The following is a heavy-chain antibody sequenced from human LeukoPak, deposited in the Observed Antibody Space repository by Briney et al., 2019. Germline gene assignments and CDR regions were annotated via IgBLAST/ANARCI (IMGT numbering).Heavy chain of an antibody. CDR3: ARGYASGSPVDY. D-gene: IGHD3-10*01. Sequence: ASVNVSCKASGATFSSYAISWVRQAPGQGLEWMGGITPIFGTTKYARKFQGRVTITADGSTGTSYMEVSSLRSGDTAVYFCARGYASGSPVDYWGQGTLVTVSS. CDR1: GATFSSYA. CDR2: ITPIFGTT. V-gene: IGHV1-69*13. J-gene: IGHJ4*02.